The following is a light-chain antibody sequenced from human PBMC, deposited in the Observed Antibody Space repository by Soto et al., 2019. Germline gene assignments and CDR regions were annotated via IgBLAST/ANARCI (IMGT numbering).Light chain of an antibody. Sequence: QQHPDKAPKLILYEVSRRPSGVSNRFSGSKSGNTASLTISGLLAEDEADYSCSSYTNTSTLVFGTGTKVTVL. CDR3: SSYTNTSTLV. V-gene: IGLV2-14*03. J-gene: IGLJ1*01. CDR2: EVS.